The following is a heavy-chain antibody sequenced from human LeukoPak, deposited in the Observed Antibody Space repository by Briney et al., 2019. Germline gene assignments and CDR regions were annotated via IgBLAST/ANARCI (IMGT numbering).Heavy chain of an antibody. CDR2: IYYSGST. CDR3: ARTTEGGYTYDYFYYYYMDV. V-gene: IGHV4-59*01. CDR1: GGSISSYY. J-gene: IGHJ6*03. D-gene: IGHD5-18*01. Sequence: SETLSLTCTVSGGSISSYYWSWIRQPPGKGLEWIGYIYYSGSTNYNPSLKSRVTISVDSSKNQFSLELSSVTAADTAVYYCARTTEGGYTYDYFYYYYMDVWGKGTTVTISS.